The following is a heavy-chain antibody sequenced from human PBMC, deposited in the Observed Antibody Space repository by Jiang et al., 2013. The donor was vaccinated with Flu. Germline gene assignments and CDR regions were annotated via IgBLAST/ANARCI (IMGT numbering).Heavy chain of an antibody. Sequence: LLKPSETLSLTCTVSGGSISSYYWSWIRQPPGKGLEWIGYIYYSGSTNYNPSLKSRVTISVDTSKNQFSLKLSSVTAADTAVYYCARDDRREVAGTNYYYGMDVWGQGTTVTVSS. CDR3: ARDDRREVAGTNYYYGMDV. D-gene: IGHD6-19*01. CDR1: GGSISSYY. CDR2: IYYSGST. J-gene: IGHJ6*02. V-gene: IGHV4-59*01.